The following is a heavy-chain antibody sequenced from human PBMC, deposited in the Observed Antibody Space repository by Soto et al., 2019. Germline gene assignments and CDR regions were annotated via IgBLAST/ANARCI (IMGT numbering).Heavy chain of an antibody. CDR3: ARAVAVPADFDY. D-gene: IGHD6-19*01. CDR1: GYTFTGYA. V-gene: IGHV1-3*05. CDR2: INAGNGNT. Sequence: QVQLVQSGAEEKKPGASVKVSCKASGYTFTGYAVHWVRQAPGQRREWMGWINAGNGNTKYSQKFQGRVTITRDTSASTAYMGLSSLRSEDTAVYYCARAVAVPADFDYWGQGTLVTVSS. J-gene: IGHJ4*02.